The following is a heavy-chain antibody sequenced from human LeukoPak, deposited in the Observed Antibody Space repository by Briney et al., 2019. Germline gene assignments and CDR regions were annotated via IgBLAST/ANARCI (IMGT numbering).Heavy chain of an antibody. CDR3: AREYSSSWYNWFDP. CDR1: GGSFRGYY. Sequence: SSETLSLTCAVYGGSFRGYYWSWIRQPPGKGLEWIGYIYYSGSTNYNPSLKSRVTISVDTSKNQFSLKVSSVTAADTAVYYCAREYSSSWYNWFDPWGQGTLVTVSS. V-gene: IGHV4-59*01. D-gene: IGHD6-13*01. J-gene: IGHJ5*02. CDR2: IYYSGST.